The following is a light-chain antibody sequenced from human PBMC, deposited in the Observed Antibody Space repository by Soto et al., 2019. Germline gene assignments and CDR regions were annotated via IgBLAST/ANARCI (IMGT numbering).Light chain of an antibody. CDR1: QSLVHSNGNTF. CDR3: MQGTYAPKT. Sequence: EVVTTQSPLSLPVTLGQPASISCRSSQSLVHSNGNTFLTWFQQRPGQSPRRLIYKVSIRDSGVSDRFSGSGSGTDFTLKISRVEAEDVGVYYCMQGTYAPKTFGQGTMVEI. J-gene: IGKJ1*01. V-gene: IGKV2-30*02. CDR2: KVS.